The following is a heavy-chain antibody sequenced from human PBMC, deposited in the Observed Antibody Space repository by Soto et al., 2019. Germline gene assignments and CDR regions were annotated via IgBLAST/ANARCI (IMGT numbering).Heavy chain of an antibody. V-gene: IGHV4-4*01. J-gene: IGHJ4*02. D-gene: IGHD6-19*01. CDR2: ISHSGSV. CDR1: GGSISSNYF. CDR3: ARSFGWYAIDY. Sequence: QVLLQESGPGLVQPSGTLSLSCAVSGGSISSNYFWGWVRQPPGKGLEWVGDISHSGSVNYNPSLKSRVTISRDKSKNQFSLKLNSVTAADTAVYCCARSFGWYAIDYWGQGTLVIVSS.